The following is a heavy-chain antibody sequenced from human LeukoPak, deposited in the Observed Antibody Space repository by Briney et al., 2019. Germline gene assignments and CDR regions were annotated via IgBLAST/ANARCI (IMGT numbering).Heavy chain of an antibody. CDR2: IYHGDSET. Sequence: GESLKISCKVSGDNFARYRIGWGRQMPGKGLEGMGFIYHGDSETKNSTSLQGKVTMSAEKSISTAYLQWSSLKASDTAIYYCARLGLGSGSSCDYWGQGTLVIVSS. D-gene: IGHD3-10*01. J-gene: IGHJ4*02. V-gene: IGHV5-51*01. CDR3: ARLGLGSGSSCDY. CDR1: GDNFARYR.